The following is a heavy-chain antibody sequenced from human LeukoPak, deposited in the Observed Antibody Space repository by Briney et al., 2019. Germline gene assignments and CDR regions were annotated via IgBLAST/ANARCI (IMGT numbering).Heavy chain of an antibody. CDR3: ASPFTYKVEYSSSLGAFDI. CDR1: GYSISSGYY. D-gene: IGHD6-6*01. Sequence: SETLSLTCAVSGYSISSGYYWGWIRQPPGKGLEWIGSIYYSGSTYYNPSLKSRVTISVDTSKNQFSLKLSSVTAADTAVYYCASPFTYKVEYSSSLGAFDIWGQGTMVTVSS. CDR2: IYYSGST. V-gene: IGHV4-38-2*01. J-gene: IGHJ3*02.